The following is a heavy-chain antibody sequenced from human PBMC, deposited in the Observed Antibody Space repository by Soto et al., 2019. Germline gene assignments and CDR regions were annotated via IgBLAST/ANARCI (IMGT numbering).Heavy chain of an antibody. Sequence: PSETLSLTCAVSGGSISSSNWWSWVRQPPGKGLEWIGEIYHSGSTNYNPSLKSRVTISVDKSKNQFSLKLSSVTAADTAVYYCARDLTRGGDDENYYYYGMDVWGQGTTVTVSS. CDR2: IYHSGST. D-gene: IGHD4-17*01. J-gene: IGHJ6*02. CDR3: ARDLTRGGDDENYYYYGMDV. CDR1: GGSISSSNW. V-gene: IGHV4-4*02.